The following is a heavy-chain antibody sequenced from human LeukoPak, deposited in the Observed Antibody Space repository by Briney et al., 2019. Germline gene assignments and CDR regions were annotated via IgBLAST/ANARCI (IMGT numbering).Heavy chain of an antibody. D-gene: IGHD3-10*01. CDR2: INSDGSIT. CDR1: GFTFDDCA. CDR3: ARGPMVRTNLFDY. J-gene: IGHJ4*02. V-gene: IGHV3-74*01. Sequence: GGSLRLSCAASGFTFDDCAMHWVRQTPGKVLVWVSRINSDGSITSYADSVKGRFTISRDNAKNTLYLQMNSLRAEDTAVYYCARGPMVRTNLFDYWGQGTLVTVSS.